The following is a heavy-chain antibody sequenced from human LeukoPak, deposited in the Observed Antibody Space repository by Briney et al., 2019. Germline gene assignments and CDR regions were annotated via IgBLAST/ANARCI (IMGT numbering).Heavy chain of an antibody. D-gene: IGHD6-19*01. Sequence: GGSLRLSCAASGFTFSSYSMNWVRQAPGKGLEWVSSISSSSSYIYYADSVKGRFTISRDNAKNSLYLQMNSLRAEDTAVYYCARDHPYSSGCYVSWGQGTLVTVSS. J-gene: IGHJ4*02. V-gene: IGHV3-21*01. CDR2: ISSSSSYI. CDR3: ARDHPYSSGCYVS. CDR1: GFTFSSYS.